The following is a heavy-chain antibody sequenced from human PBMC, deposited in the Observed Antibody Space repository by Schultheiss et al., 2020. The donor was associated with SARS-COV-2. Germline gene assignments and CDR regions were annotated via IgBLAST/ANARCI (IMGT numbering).Heavy chain of an antibody. CDR3: ARDSAAPEDYYYGMDV. CDR2: IYYSGST. V-gene: IGHV4-30-4*01. J-gene: IGHJ6*02. D-gene: IGHD1-14*01. Sequence: SETLSLTCTVSGGSISSGDYYWSWLRQPPGKGLEWIGYIYYSGSTYYNPSLKSRVTISVDTSKNQFSLKLISVAAADTAVYYCARDSAAPEDYYYGMDVWGQGTTVTVSS. CDR1: GGSISSGDYY.